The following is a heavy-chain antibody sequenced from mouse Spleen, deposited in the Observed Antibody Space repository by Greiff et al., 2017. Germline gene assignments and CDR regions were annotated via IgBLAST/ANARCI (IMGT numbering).Heavy chain of an antibody. V-gene: IGHV3-6*01. CDR2: ISYDGSN. J-gene: IGHJ1*01. D-gene: IGHD2-5*01. CDR1: GYSITSGYY. Sequence: EVQLVESGPGLVKPSQSLSLTCSVTGYSITSGYYWNWIRQFPGNKLEWMGYISYDGSNNYNPSLKNRISITRDTSKNQFFLKLNSVTTEDTATYYCARYSNYPLWYFDVWGAGTTVTVSS. CDR3: ARYSNYPLWYFDV.